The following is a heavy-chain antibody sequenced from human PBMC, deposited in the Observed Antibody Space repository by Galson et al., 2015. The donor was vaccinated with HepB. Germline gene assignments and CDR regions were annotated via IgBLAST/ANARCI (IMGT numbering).Heavy chain of an antibody. CDR3: ARGHYYNSTGAYYFDY. V-gene: IGHV6-1*01. D-gene: IGHD2/OR15-2a*01. CDR2: TYYRSKWSS. CDR1: GDSVSSNRAA. J-gene: IGHJ4*02. Sequence: CAISGDSVSSNRAAWNWIRQSPSRGLEWLGRTYYRSKWSSDYAAPVKSRITINADTSKNQFSLQLNSVTPEDTAVYYCARGHYYNSTGAYYFDYWGQGTLVTVSS.